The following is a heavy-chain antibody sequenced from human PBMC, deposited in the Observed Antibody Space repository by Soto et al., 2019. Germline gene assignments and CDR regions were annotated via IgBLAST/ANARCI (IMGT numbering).Heavy chain of an antibody. CDR2: ISGSGGST. CDR1: GFTFSSYA. Sequence: GSLRLSCAASGFTFSSYAMSWVRQAPGKGLEWVSAISGSGGSTYYADSVKGRFTISRDNSKNTLYLQMNSLRAEDTAVYYCAKVPRPDYSNYPQPFDYWGQGTLVTVSS. CDR3: AKVPRPDYSNYPQPFDY. D-gene: IGHD4-4*01. V-gene: IGHV3-23*01. J-gene: IGHJ4*02.